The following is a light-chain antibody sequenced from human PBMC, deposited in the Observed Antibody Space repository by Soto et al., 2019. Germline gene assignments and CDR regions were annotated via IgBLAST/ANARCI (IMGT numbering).Light chain of an antibody. V-gene: IGKV1-5*01. CDR2: DAS. J-gene: IGKJ5*01. CDR1: QSISSW. CDR3: QQYNSYLIT. Sequence: IHMTQSPSTLSASVGDRVTITCRASQSISSWLAWYQQKRGKASKLLIYDASSLEGGVASWFSGSGAGTEFTLTISSLQPDDFANYYCQQYNSYLITFGQGARLEIK.